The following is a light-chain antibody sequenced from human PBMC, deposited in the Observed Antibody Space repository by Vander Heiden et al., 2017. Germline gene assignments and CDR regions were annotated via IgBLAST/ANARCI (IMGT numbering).Light chain of an antibody. CDR3: AAWDDSLSGPVV. Sequence: QSVLTQPPSASGTPGQRVTISCSGSSSNIGSNTVNWYQQLPGTAPKLLIYCNNQRPSGVPDRFSGSKSGTSASLAISGLQSEDEADYYCAAWDDSLSGPVVFGGGTKLTVL. V-gene: IGLV1-44*01. CDR2: CNN. J-gene: IGLJ2*01. CDR1: SSNIGSNT.